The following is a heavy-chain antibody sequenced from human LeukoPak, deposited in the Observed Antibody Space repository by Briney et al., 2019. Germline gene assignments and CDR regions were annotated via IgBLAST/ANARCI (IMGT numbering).Heavy chain of an antibody. J-gene: IGHJ4*02. Sequence: SETLSLTCTVSGGSISSSSYYWGWIRQPPGKGLEWIGSIYYSGSTYYNPSLKSRVTISVDTSKNQFSLKLSSVTAADTAVYYCARHADSSSWYSPGSDYWGQGTLVTVSS. D-gene: IGHD6-13*01. CDR2: IYYSGST. V-gene: IGHV4-39*01. CDR1: GGSISSSSYY. CDR3: ARHADSSSWYSPGSDY.